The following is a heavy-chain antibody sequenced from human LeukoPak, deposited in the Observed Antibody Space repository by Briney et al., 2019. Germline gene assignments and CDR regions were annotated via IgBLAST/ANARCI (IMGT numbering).Heavy chain of an antibody. D-gene: IGHD3-22*01. J-gene: IGHJ4*02. CDR3: ARIEMVINDPHFDY. Sequence: SETLSLTCTVSNGSISSRSYYWGWIRQSPGKGLEWIGSMYYSGSTYYKRSLKSRVTISGDTSKNQFSLKLSSVTAADTAVYYCARIEMVINDPHFDYWGQGTLVTVSS. CDR1: NGSISSRSYY. V-gene: IGHV4-39*07. CDR2: MYYSGST.